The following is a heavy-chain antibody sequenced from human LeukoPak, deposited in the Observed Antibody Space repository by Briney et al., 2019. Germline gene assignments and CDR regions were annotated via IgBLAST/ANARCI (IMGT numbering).Heavy chain of an antibody. D-gene: IGHD6-19*01. Sequence: GGSLRLSCAASGFTFSSYSMNWVRQAPGKGLEWVSSISSSSSYIYYADSVKGRFTISRDNAKNSLYLQMNSLRAEDTAVYYCARDSSGYSSGWYPHDAFDIWGQRTMVTVSS. CDR1: GFTFSSYS. V-gene: IGHV3-21*01. CDR3: ARDSSGYSSGWYPHDAFDI. J-gene: IGHJ3*02. CDR2: ISSSSSYI.